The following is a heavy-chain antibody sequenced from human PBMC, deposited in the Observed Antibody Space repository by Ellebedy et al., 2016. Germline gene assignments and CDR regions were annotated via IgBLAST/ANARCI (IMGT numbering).Heavy chain of an antibody. D-gene: IGHD3-9*01. CDR2: IRSKPYGGTA. J-gene: IGHJ4*02. Sequence: GESLKISCRASGFTFGDYAMSWFRRAPGKGPEWVGFIRSKPYGGTAEYAASVEGRFSISRADSESIAYLQMNSLKTEDTAVYYCTRFNFGLLQKVDWFDFWGQGTLVTVSS. V-gene: IGHV3-49*03. CDR1: GFTFGDYA. CDR3: TRFNFGLLQKVDWFDF.